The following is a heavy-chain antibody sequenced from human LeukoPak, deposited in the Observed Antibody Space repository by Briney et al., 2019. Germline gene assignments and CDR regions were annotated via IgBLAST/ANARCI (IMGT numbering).Heavy chain of an antibody. Sequence: ASVKVSCKASGFTFTSDDINWGRQATGQGLEWMGWMNPNSGSTGYAQKFQGRVTITRNTSISTAYMELSGLRFEDPAVYDCARGRSTGHPYYFEYWGQGTLVTVSS. CDR1: GFTFTSDD. CDR2: MNPNSGST. CDR3: ARGRSTGHPYYFEY. V-gene: IGHV1-8*03. J-gene: IGHJ4*02.